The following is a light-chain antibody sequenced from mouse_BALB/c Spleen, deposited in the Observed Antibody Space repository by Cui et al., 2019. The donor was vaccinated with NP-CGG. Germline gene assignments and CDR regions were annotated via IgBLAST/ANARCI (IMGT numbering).Light chain of an antibody. CDR2: GTN. Sequence: QAVVTQESALTTSPGETVTLTCRSNTGAVTISNYANWVQEKPDHLFTGLIGGTNNRAPGVPARFSGSLIGDKAALTITGAQTEDDAIYFCALWYSNHWVFGGGTKLTVL. CDR1: TGAVTISNY. V-gene: IGLV1*01. CDR3: ALWYSNHWV. J-gene: IGLJ1*01.